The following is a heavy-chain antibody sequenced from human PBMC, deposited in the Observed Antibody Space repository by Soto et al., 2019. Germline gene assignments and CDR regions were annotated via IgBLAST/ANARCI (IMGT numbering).Heavy chain of an antibody. V-gene: IGHV3-74*01. CDR1: GFTFSTNW. CDR3: SRGPTGWYGSDY. Sequence: EVQLVESGGVLVQPGGSLRLSCAASGFTFSTNWMHWVRQAPGKGLVWVSRINRDGSSTNYADSVKGRFTISRDNAENTLFLQMNSLTADDTAVYYCSRGPTGWYGSDYWGQGTLVTVSS. J-gene: IGHJ4*02. CDR2: INRDGSST. D-gene: IGHD6-19*01.